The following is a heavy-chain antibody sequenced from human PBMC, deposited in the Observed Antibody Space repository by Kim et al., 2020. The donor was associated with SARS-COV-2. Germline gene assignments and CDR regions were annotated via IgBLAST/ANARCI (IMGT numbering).Heavy chain of an antibody. CDR1: GGSISSYY. D-gene: IGHD1-7*01. J-gene: IGHJ3*02. V-gene: IGHV4-4*07. CDR3: ARDNWNYGGPWLCAFDI. CDR2: IYTSGST. Sequence: SETLSLTCTVSGGSISSYYWSWIRQPAGKGLELIGRIYTSGSTNYNPSLKSRVTMSVDTSKNQFSLKLSSVTAADTAVYYCARDNWNYGGPWLCAFDIWGQGTMVTVSS.